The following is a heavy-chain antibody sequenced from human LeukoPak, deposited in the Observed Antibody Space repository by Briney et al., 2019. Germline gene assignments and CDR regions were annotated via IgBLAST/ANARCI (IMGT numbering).Heavy chain of an antibody. Sequence: PGGSPRLSCAAAGFTFSSYWMNWVRQAPGKGLEWVANIKQDGSEKYYVDSVKGRFTISRDNAKNSLYLQMNSLRAEDTAVYYCATSRTLDHWGQGTLVIVSS. J-gene: IGHJ4*02. CDR1: GFTFSSYW. CDR3: ATSRTLDH. V-gene: IGHV3-7*05. CDR2: IKQDGSEK.